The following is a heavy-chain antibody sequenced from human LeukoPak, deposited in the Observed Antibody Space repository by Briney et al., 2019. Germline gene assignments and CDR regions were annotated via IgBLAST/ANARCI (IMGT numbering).Heavy chain of an antibody. CDR2: INHSGST. V-gene: IGHV4-34*01. CDR1: GGSFSGYY. Sequence: SETLSLTCAVYGGSFSGYYWSWIRQPPGKGLEWIGEINHSGSTNYNPSLKSRVTISVDTSKNQFSLKLSSVTAADTAVYYCARGRYYGSGNWFDPWGQGTLVTVSS. CDR3: ARGRYYGSGNWFDP. D-gene: IGHD3-10*01. J-gene: IGHJ5*02.